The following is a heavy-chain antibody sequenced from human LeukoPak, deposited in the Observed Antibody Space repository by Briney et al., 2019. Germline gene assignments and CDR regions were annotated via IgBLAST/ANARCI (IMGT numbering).Heavy chain of an antibody. CDR2: IRYDGSNK. V-gene: IGHV3-30*02. J-gene: IGHJ4*02. D-gene: IGHD6-6*01. Sequence: GGSLRLSCAASGFTFSSYGMHWVRQAPGKGLEWVAFIRYDGSNKYYADSVKGRFTISRDNSKNTLYLQMNSLRAEDTAVYYCAKDRGRSSSSSLDYWGQGTLVTVSS. CDR1: GFTFSSYG. CDR3: AKDRGRSSSSSLDY.